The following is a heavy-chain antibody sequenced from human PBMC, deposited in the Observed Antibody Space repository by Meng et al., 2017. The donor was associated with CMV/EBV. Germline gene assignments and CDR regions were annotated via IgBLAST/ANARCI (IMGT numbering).Heavy chain of an antibody. D-gene: IGHD2-2*01. J-gene: IGHJ4*02. CDR1: GFTFSSYW. CDR3: ARDMVVPATASYYFDY. V-gene: IGHV3-7*01. Sequence: GGSLRLSCAASGFTFSSYWMSWVRQAPGKGLEWVANIKQDGSEKYYVDSVKGRFTISRDNAKNSLYPQMSSLRAEDTAVYYCARDMVVPATASYYFDYWGQGTLVTVSS. CDR2: IKQDGSEK.